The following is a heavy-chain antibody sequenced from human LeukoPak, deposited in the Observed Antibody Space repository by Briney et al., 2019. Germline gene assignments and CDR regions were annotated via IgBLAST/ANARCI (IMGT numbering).Heavy chain of an antibody. V-gene: IGHV3-23*01. CDR3: AKAPVGHCSGAFCSHLDS. J-gene: IGHJ4*02. D-gene: IGHD2-15*01. Sequence: PGGSLRLSCAASGFTFSTYAMSWVRQTPGKGLEWVAAISGDNPGTYHANSVKGRFTISRDNSKNTLHLQMSGLRAEDTARYYCAKAPVGHCSGAFCSHLDSWGQGTLVTVSS. CDR2: ISGDNPGT. CDR1: GFTFSTYA.